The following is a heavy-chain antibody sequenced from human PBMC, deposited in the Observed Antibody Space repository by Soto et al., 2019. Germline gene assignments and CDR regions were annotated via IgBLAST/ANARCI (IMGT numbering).Heavy chain of an antibody. Sequence: GESLKISFKGSGYSFSSYWISWVRQMPGKGLEWMGRIDPSDSYTNYSPSFQGHVTISADKSISTAYLQWSSLKASETAMYYCSREGNPRFDPWGQGTLVTVSS. CDR1: GYSFSSYW. CDR3: SREGNPRFDP. V-gene: IGHV5-10-1*01. CDR2: IDPSDSYT. D-gene: IGHD4-4*01. J-gene: IGHJ5*02.